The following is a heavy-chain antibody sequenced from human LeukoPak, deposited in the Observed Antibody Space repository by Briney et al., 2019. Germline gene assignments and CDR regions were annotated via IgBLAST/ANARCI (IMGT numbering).Heavy chain of an antibody. Sequence: GESLKISCKGSGYSFSTYWIGWVRQMPGKGLEWMGIIYPGDSDTRYSLSFQGQVTISAAKSISTAYLQWSSLKASDTAMYFCARSTSTGWVQSTSGAFDIWGQGTMVTVSS. V-gene: IGHV5-51*01. CDR2: IYPGDSDT. D-gene: IGHD5-24*01. CDR3: ARSTSTGWVQSTSGAFDI. J-gene: IGHJ3*02. CDR1: GYSFSTYW.